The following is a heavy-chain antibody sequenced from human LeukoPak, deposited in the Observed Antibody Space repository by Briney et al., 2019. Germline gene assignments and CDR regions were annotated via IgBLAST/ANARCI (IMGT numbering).Heavy chain of an antibody. CDR2: IIPVLGIA. D-gene: IGHD4-23*01. V-gene: IGHV1-69*02. CDR1: GGTFSSYP. CDR3: ARSQGGNTLWFDP. Sequence: SVKVSCKASGGTFSSYPISWVRQAPGQGLEWMGRIIPVLGIANYAQKFQGRVTITADKSTSTAYMELSSLRSEDTAVYYCARSQGGNTLWFDPWGQGTLVTVSS. J-gene: IGHJ5*02.